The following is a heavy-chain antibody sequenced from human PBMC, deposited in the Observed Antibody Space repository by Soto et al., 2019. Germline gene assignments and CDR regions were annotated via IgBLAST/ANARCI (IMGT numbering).Heavy chain of an antibody. D-gene: IGHD3-22*01. V-gene: IGHV3-74*01. CDR3: ARDYDTSGYSP. J-gene: IGHJ5*02. CDR2: IKSDGSST. CDR1: GFTFSSYW. Sequence: EVQLLESGGDLVQPGGSLRLSCTASGFTFSSYWMHWVRQAPGKGLVWVSRIKSDGSSTSYADSVKGRFTISRDNAKNTLYLQMNSLRVEDTAVYYCARDYDTSGYSPWGQGTLVTVSS.